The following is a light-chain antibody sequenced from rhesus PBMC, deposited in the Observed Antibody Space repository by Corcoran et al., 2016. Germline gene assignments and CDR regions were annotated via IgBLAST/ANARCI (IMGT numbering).Light chain of an antibody. CDR3: SSYACSGTFYI. Sequence: QAAPTQSPSVSRSAGQSVTISCTGTSSGIGYSNAVSWYQQHPGKAPKLMIYEVSKRPSGVSDRFAGSKSGNTASLTISGLQAEDEADYYCSSYACSGTFYIFGAGTRLTVL. CDR2: EVS. J-gene: IGLJ1*01. CDR1: SSGIGYSNA. V-gene: IGLV2-19*02.